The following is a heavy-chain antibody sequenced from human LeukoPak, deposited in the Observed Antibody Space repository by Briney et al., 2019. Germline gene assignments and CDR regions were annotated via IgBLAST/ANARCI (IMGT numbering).Heavy chain of an antibody. J-gene: IGHJ4*02. Sequence: GESLKISCQGSGSSFTSYWIGWARQLPGKGLEWMGIIYPGDSDTRYSPSFQGQVTTPADKSISTAYLQWSSLKASDTAMYYCARLSGYSYGFDYWGQGTLVTVSS. CDR2: IYPGDSDT. D-gene: IGHD5-18*01. CDR1: GSSFTSYW. V-gene: IGHV5-51*01. CDR3: ARLSGYSYGFDY.